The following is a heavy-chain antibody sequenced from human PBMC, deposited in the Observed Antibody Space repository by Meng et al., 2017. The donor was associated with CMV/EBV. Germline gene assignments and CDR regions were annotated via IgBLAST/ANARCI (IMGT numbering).Heavy chain of an antibody. CDR2: INHSGST. V-gene: IGHV4-34*01. CDR1: GGSFSGYY. CDR3: ATRLVPATEYNWFDP. D-gene: IGHD2-2*01. Sequence: VYGGSFSGYYWSWIRQPPGKGLEWIGEINHSGSTNYNPSLKSRVTISVDTSKNQFSLKLSSVTAADTAVYYCATRLVPATEYNWFDPWGQGTLVPSPQ. J-gene: IGHJ5*02.